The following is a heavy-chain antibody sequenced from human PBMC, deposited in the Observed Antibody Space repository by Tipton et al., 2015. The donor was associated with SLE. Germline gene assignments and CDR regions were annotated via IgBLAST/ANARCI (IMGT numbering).Heavy chain of an antibody. CDR1: GFTFSSYG. Sequence: GSLRLSCAASGFTFSSYGMHWVRQAPGKGLEWVAFIRYDGSNKYYADSVKGRFTISRDNSKNTLYLQMNSLRAEDTAVYYCAKRGRTGRPYSGSPTGIDYWGQGTLVTVSS. D-gene: IGHD1-26*01. J-gene: IGHJ4*02. CDR2: IRYDGSNK. CDR3: AKRGRTGRPYSGSPTGIDY. V-gene: IGHV3-30*02.